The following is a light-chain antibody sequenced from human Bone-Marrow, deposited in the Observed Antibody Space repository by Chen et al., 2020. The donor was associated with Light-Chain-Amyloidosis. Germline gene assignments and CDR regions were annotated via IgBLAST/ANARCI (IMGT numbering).Light chain of an antibody. J-gene: IGLJ1*01. CDR1: SRDVGSDNH. CDR3: SSDTITNTLV. V-gene: IGLV2-14*01. Sequence: QSALTQPASVSGSPGQSITFSCTGTSRDVGSDNHVSCYHQHPDKATKLMLYEVTNRPSWVPDRFSGSKSDKAASLTISGLHTEDEADYFCSSDTITNTLVFGSGTRVTVL. CDR2: EVT.